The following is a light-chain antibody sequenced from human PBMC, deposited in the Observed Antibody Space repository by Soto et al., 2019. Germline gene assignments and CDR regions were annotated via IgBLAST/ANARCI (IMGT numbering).Light chain of an antibody. CDR3: QKYNSAPPELT. CDR1: QGISNY. V-gene: IGKV1-27*01. J-gene: IGKJ4*01. CDR2: AAS. Sequence: DIQMTQSPSSLSASVGDRVTITCRASQGISNYLAWYQQKPGKVPKLLIYAASTLQSGVPSRFSGSGSGTDCTLTISSLQPEDVATYYCQKYNSAPPELTFGGGTKVEIK.